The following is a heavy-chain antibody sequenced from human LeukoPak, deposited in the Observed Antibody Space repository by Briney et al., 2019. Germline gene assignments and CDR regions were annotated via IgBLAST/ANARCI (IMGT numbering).Heavy chain of an antibody. Sequence: GGSLRLSCAASGFRFSSYAMSWVRQAPGKGLEWVSAISGSGGSTYYADSVKGRFTISRDSSKNTLYLQMNSLRAEDTAVYYCAKDFHPYYYDSSGYMDYWGQGTLVTVSS. D-gene: IGHD3-22*01. CDR1: GFRFSSYA. V-gene: IGHV3-23*01. CDR2: ISGSGGST. CDR3: AKDFHPYYYDSSGYMDY. J-gene: IGHJ4*02.